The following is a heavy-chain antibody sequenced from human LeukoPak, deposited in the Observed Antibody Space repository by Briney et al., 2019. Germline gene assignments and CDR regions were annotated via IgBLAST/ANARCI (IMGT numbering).Heavy chain of an antibody. CDR2: INWNGGST. CDR3: ARDAPTVGVDY. CDR1: GFIFDDYG. Sequence: GGSLRLSCAASGFIFDDYGMSWVRQAPGKGLEWVSGINWNGGSTGYADSVKGRFTISRDNDKNSLYLQMNSLRAEEDTALYYCARDAPTVGVDYWGQGTLVTVSS. J-gene: IGHJ4*02. V-gene: IGHV3-20*04.